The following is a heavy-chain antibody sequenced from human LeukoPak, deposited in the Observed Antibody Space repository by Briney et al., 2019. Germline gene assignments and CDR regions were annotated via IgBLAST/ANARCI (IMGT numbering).Heavy chain of an antibody. Sequence: GGSLRLSCAASGFTFSSYAMSWVRQAPGKGLEWVSAISGSGDRTYYADSVKGRFTISRDNSKNTLYLQMSSLRAEDTAVYYCAKGRGAVAAEWFGPWGQGTLVTVSS. D-gene: IGHD6-19*01. V-gene: IGHV3-23*01. CDR1: GFTFSSYA. J-gene: IGHJ5*02. CDR3: AKGRGAVAAEWFGP. CDR2: ISGSGDRT.